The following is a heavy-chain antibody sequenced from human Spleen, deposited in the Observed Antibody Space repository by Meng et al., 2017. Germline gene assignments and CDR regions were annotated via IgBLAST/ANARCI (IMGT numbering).Heavy chain of an antibody. CDR3: AKDLSRWLELWFPWD. CDR2: ISGSGGST. V-gene: IGHV3-23*01. CDR1: GFTFSSYA. Sequence: GGSLRLSCAASGFTFSSYAMSWVRQAPGKGLEWVSGISGSGGSTYYADSVKGRFTISRDNSKNTVYLQMNSLRAEDTAVYYCAKDLSRWLELWFPWDWGQGTLVTVSS. D-gene: IGHD5-18*01. J-gene: IGHJ4*01.